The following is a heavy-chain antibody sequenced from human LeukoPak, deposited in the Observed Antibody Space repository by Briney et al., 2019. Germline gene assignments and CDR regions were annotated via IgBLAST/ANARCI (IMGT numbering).Heavy chain of an antibody. D-gene: IGHD3-9*01. CDR2: IYYSGST. V-gene: IGHV4-59*08. J-gene: IGHJ3*02. Sequence: SETLSLTCTVSGGSISRYYWSWIRQPPGKGLEWIGYIYYSGSTNYNPSLKSRVTISVDTSKNQFSLKLSSVTAADTAVYYCARRRVLRYFDWLSNDAFDIWGQGTMVTVSS. CDR3: ARRRVLRYFDWLSNDAFDI. CDR1: GGSISRYY.